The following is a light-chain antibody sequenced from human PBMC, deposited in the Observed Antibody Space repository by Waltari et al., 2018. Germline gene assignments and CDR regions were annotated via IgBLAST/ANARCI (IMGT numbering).Light chain of an antibody. J-gene: IGLJ3*02. V-gene: IGLV1-47*01. CDR2: KIN. CDR3: AAWDDSLSGLV. CDR1: STKIGSNY. Sequence: QSVLTQPPSASGTPGQKVTISCNGSSTKIGSNYVYWYQHFPGTAPKLLIFKINQRPSGVPDRFSDSKSGTSASLAINGLRSEDEADYYCAAWDDSLSGLVLGGGTKVTVL.